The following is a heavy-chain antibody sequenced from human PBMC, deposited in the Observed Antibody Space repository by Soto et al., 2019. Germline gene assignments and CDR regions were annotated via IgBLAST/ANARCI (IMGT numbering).Heavy chain of an antibody. D-gene: IGHD3-10*01. V-gene: IGHV3-23*01. CDR3: ATSNYGERD. Sequence: ELQVLESGGGLVRPGGSLRLTGAASGFTLSEYATSWVRQAPGKGLEWVSFVSGSGDSTYYTDSVKGRFTISRDSSKNTVCLQMNSLRAEDTAVYYCATSNYGERDWGQGTLVTVSS. CDR2: VSGSGDST. CDR1: GFTLSEYA. J-gene: IGHJ4*02.